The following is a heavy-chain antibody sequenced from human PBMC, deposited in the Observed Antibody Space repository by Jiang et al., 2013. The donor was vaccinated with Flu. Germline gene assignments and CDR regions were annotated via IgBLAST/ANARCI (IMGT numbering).Heavy chain of an antibody. CDR1: GGSISSSY. V-gene: IGHV4-59*01. Sequence: SGSGLVKPSETLSLTCTVSGGSISSSYWSWIRQPPGKGLEWIGYIYYSGSTSYNPSLKSRVTISVDTSKNQFSLKLSSVTAADTAVYYCAKNMWGYNWFDPWGQGTLVTVSS. CDR3: AKNMWGYNWFDP. J-gene: IGHJ5*02. D-gene: IGHD3-10*01. CDR2: IYYSGST.